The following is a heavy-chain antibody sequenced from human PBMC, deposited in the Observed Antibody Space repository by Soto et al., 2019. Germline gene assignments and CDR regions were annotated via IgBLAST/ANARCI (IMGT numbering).Heavy chain of an antibody. D-gene: IGHD6-19*01. CDR1: GYTFTSYG. CDR3: ARYSSGWPFQH. J-gene: IGHJ1*01. V-gene: IGHV1-18*01. CDR2: ISAYNGNT. Sequence: GASVKVSCKASGYTFTSYGISWVRQAPGQGLEWLGWISAYNGNTNYAQKLQGRVTMTTDTSTTTAYMELRSLRSDDTAVYYCARYSSGWPFQHWGQGTLVTVSS.